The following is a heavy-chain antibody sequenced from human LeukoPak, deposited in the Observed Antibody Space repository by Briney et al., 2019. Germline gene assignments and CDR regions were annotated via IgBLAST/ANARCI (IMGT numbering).Heavy chain of an antibody. Sequence: GGSLRLSCAASGFTFSSYVMHWVRQAPGKGLEWVAVISYDGSNKYYADSVKGRFTISRDNSKNTLYLQMNSLRAEDTAVYYCARGRVMVYASPSNDAFDIWGQGTMVTVSS. V-gene: IGHV3-30*01. D-gene: IGHD2-8*01. CDR3: ARGRVMVYASPSNDAFDI. CDR1: GFTFSSYV. CDR2: ISYDGSNK. J-gene: IGHJ3*02.